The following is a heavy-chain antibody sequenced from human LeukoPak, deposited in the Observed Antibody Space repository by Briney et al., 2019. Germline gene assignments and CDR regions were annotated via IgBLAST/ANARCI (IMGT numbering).Heavy chain of an antibody. J-gene: IGHJ5*02. CDR1: GGSISSYY. D-gene: IGHD3-10*01. Sequence: SETLSLTCTVSGGSISSYYWTWIRQPPGKGLEWIGYIYYSGSTNYNPSLKSRVTISVDTSKNQFSLKLSSVTAADTAVYYCARGQLLWFGELSNWFDPWGQGTLVTVSS. CDR3: ARGQLLWFGELSNWFDP. V-gene: IGHV4-59*08. CDR2: IYYSGST.